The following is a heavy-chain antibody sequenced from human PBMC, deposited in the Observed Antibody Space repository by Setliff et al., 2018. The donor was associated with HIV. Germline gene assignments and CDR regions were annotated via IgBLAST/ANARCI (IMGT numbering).Heavy chain of an antibody. CDR2: INYRGNT. CDR3: ASLDGSESPYIYYYYMDV. D-gene: IGHD3-10*01. CDR1: GASIGRRSDC. V-gene: IGHV4-39*01. Sequence: PSETLSLTCTVSGASIGRRSDCWGWIRQPPGKGLEWIGSINYRGNTYYNPSLKSRAAISVDTSKNQISLKLSSVTAADTAVYYCASLDGSESPYIYYYYMDVWGKGTAVTVSS. J-gene: IGHJ6*03.